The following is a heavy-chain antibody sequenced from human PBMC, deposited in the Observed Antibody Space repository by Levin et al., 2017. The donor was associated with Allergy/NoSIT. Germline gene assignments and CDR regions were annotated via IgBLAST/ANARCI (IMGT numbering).Heavy chain of an antibody. CDR1: GGPVSSRDYY. D-gene: IGHD4/OR15-4a*01. V-gene: IGHV4-61*08. CDR3: ARTTIASASDY. J-gene: IGHJ4*02. CDR2: VGST. Sequence: SETLSLTCTVSGGPVSSRDYYWSWIRQPPGKGLEWIAYVGSTNYNPSLKSRVTISVDTSKNQISLRLSSVTAADTAVYYCARTTIASASDYWGQGTLVTVSS.